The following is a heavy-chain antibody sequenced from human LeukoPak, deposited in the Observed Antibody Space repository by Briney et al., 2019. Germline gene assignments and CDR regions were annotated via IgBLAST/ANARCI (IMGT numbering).Heavy chain of an antibody. CDR3: ARGASEYSYGFSLSSRYMDV. V-gene: IGHV4-59*01. CDR1: GGSISSYN. Sequence: PSETLSLTCTVSGGSISSYNWSWIRQPPGKGLEWIGYIYYSGSTKYNPSLKSRVTISVDTSKNEFFLKLNSVTAADTAVYYCARGASEYSYGFSLSSRYMDVWGKGTTVTVSS. D-gene: IGHD5-18*01. CDR2: IYYSGST. J-gene: IGHJ6*03.